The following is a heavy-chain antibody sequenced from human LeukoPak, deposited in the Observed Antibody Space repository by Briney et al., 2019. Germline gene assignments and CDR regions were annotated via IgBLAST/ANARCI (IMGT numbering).Heavy chain of an antibody. CDR1: EYNLTSYD. D-gene: IGHD6-19*01. V-gene: IGHV1-8*01. J-gene: IGHJ6*03. CDR2: MNPNSGNI. Sequence: GASVKVSCKASEYNLTSYDINWVRQATGQGLEWMGWMNPNSGNIGYAQKFQGRVTMTWNTSIRTAYMELSSLRSEDTAVYYCARTPMYSSNYYHMDVWGKGTTVTVSS. CDR3: ARTPMYSSNYYHMDV.